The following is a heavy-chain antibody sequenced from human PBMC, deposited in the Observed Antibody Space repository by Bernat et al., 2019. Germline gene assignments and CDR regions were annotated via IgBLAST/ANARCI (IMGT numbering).Heavy chain of an antibody. CDR1: GGSISSGDYY. Sequence: QVQLQESGPGLVKPSQTLSLTCTVSGGSISSGDYYWSWIRQPPGKGLEWIGYIYYSGSTYYNQSLKSRVTISVDTSKNQFSLKLSSVTAADTAVYYCARDTRYSSGPLGHYGMDVWGQGTTVTVSS. D-gene: IGHD2-15*01. J-gene: IGHJ6*02. CDR2: IYYSGST. CDR3: ARDTRYSSGPLGHYGMDV. V-gene: IGHV4-30-4*01.